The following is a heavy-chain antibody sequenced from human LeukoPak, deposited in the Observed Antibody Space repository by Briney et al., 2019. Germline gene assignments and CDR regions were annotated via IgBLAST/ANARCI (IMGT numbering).Heavy chain of an antibody. Sequence: GGSLRLSCAASGFTFSSYAMSWVRQAPGKGLEWVGRIKSKTDGGTTDYAAPVKGRFTISRDDSKNTLYLQMNSLKTEDTAVYYCTTAGYCSSTSCYETTNYYYGMDVWGQGTTVTVSS. CDR2: IKSKTDGGTT. CDR1: GFTFSSYA. D-gene: IGHD2-2*03. J-gene: IGHJ6*02. V-gene: IGHV3-15*01. CDR3: TTAGYCSSTSCYETTNYYYGMDV.